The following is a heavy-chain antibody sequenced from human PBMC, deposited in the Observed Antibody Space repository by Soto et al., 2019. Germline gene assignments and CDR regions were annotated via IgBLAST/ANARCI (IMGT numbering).Heavy chain of an antibody. D-gene: IGHD3-9*01. CDR3: ARDQSYYDILTGYPRSYYYYGMDV. V-gene: IGHV1-69*13. Sequence: GASVKVSCKASGVTFSSYAISWVRQAPGQGLEWMGGIIPIFGTANYAQKFQGRVTITADESTSTAYMELSSLRSEDTAVYYCARDQSYYDILTGYPRSYYYYGMDVWGQGTTVTV. J-gene: IGHJ6*02. CDR2: IIPIFGTA. CDR1: GVTFSSYA.